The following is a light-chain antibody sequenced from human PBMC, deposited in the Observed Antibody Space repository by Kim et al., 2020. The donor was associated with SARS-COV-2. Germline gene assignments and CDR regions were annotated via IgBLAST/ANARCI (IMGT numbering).Light chain of an antibody. CDR3: QQYDNWALT. CDR1: QTISTR. J-gene: IGKJ4*01. CDR2: DAS. Sequence: SVSPGERATLSCRASQTISTRLAWYQQKPGQAPRHLIYDASTRATGVPDRFSGSGSETEFTLTISSLQSEDIAVYYCQQYDNWALTFGGGTKVEI. V-gene: IGKV3-15*01.